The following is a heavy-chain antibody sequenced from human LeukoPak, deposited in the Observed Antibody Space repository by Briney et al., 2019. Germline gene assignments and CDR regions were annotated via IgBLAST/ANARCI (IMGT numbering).Heavy chain of an antibody. J-gene: IGHJ4*02. CDR2: IGSSGGST. CDR3: ARLYDSLSGY. CDR1: GITFSSYA. Sequence: GGSLRLSCAASGITFSSYAMIWGRQAPGKGLEWVSAIGSSGGSTYYADSVKGRFTISRDNSKNTLYLQMNSLRAEDTAVYYCARLYDSLSGYWGQGTLVTVSS. D-gene: IGHD3-3*01. V-gene: IGHV3-23*01.